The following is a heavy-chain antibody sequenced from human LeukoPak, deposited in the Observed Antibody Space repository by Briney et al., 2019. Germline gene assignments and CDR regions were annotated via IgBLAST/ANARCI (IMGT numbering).Heavy chain of an antibody. CDR2: ISTTSSYI. Sequence: GGSLRLSCAASGFTFSSYSMNWVRQAPGKGLEWVSSISTTSSYIYYADSVKGRFTISRDNAKNSLYLQVNSLRAEDTAVYFCARDGNFGYSPRTLDYWGQGTLVTVSS. J-gene: IGHJ4*02. CDR3: ARDGNFGYSPRTLDY. V-gene: IGHV3-21*01. D-gene: IGHD2-21*01. CDR1: GFTFSSYS.